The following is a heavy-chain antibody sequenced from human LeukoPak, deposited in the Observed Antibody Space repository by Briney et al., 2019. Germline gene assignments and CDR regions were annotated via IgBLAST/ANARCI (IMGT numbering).Heavy chain of an antibody. J-gene: IGHJ3*02. CDR1: GYTFTGYY. D-gene: IGHD4-17*01. V-gene: IGHV1-2*02. CDR3: ARVADGDYVGAFDI. Sequence: ASVKVSCKASGYTFTGYYMHWVRQAPGQGLEWMGWINPNSGGTNYAQKFQGRVTMTRDTSISTAYMELSRLRSDDTAVYYCARVADGDYVGAFDIWGQGTTVTVSS. CDR2: INPNSGGT.